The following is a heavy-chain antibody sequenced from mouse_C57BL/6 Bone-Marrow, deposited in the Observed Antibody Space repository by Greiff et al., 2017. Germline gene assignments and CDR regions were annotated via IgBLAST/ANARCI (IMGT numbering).Heavy chain of an antibody. CDR3: ARSANWAAYFDY. CDR1: GYAFSSYW. J-gene: IGHJ2*01. Sequence: VQLQQSGAELVKPGASVKISCKASGYAFSSYWMNWVKQRPGKGLEWIGQIYPGDGDTNYNGKFKGKATLTADKSSSTAYMQLSSLTSEDSAVYFCARSANWAAYFDYWGQGTTLTVSS. D-gene: IGHD4-1*01. V-gene: IGHV1-80*01. CDR2: IYPGDGDT.